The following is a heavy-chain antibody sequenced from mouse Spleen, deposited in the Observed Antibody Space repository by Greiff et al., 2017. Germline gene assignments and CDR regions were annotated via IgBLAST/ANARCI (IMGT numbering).Heavy chain of an antibody. D-gene: IGHD6-1*01. CDR2: IDPETGGT. J-gene: IGHJ3*01. CDR3: TRRELRDAY. V-gene: IGHV1-15*01. Sequence: QVQLKESGAELVRPGASVTLSCKASGYTFTDYEMHWVKQTPVHGLEWIGAIDPETGGTAYNQKFKGKAILTADKSSSTAYMELRSLTSEDSAVYYCTRRELRDAYWGQGTLVTVSA. CDR1: GYTFTDYE.